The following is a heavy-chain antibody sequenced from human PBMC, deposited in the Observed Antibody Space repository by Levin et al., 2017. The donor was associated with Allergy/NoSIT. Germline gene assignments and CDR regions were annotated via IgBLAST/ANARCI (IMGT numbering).Heavy chain of an antibody. D-gene: IGHD3-10*01. CDR2: IYSSGSA. CDR1: GGSISSGSYY. CDR3: ARAEVGSEH. Sequence: SESLSLTCKVSGGSISSGSYYWSWIRQPAAKGLEWIGRIYSSGSANYNPSLKSRVTISVDTSKNQFSLKLSSVTAADTAVYYCARAEVGSEHWGQGTLVTVSS. V-gene: IGHV4-61*02. J-gene: IGHJ4*02.